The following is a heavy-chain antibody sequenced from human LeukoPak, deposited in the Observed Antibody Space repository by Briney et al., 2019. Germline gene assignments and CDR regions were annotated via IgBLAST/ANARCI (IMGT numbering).Heavy chain of an antibody. CDR1: GYTLTESS. D-gene: IGHD4-17*01. CDR2: ISTYNGNT. V-gene: IGHV1-18*01. J-gene: IGHJ4*02. CDR3: ARGDEYGDYWGLY. Sequence: ASVKVSCKVSGYTLTESSIHWVRQAPGEGLEWMGWISTYNGNTNYAQKLQGRVTMTTDTSTSTAYMELRSLISDDAAVYYCARGDEYGDYWGLYWGQRTLVSVSS.